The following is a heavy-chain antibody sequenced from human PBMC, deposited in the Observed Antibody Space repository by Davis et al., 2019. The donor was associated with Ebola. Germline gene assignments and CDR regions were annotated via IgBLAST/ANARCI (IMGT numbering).Heavy chain of an antibody. CDR2: ISGSGGST. Sequence: PGGSLRLSCAASGFTFSSYAMSWVRQAPGKGLEWVSAISGSGGSTYYADSVKGRFTISRDNSKNTLYLQMNSLRAEDKAVYYCASPSGGYYDSSGYYGGDAFDIWGQGTMVTVSS. D-gene: IGHD3-22*01. CDR3: ASPSGGYYDSSGYYGGDAFDI. J-gene: IGHJ3*02. CDR1: GFTFSSYA. V-gene: IGHV3-23*01.